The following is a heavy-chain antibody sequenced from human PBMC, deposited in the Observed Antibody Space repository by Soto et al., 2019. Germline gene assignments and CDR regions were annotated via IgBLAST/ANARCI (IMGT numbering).Heavy chain of an antibody. CDR3: ATDDILTGYKY. V-gene: IGHV4-59*01. Sequence: SETLSLTCTVSGGSISSYYWSWIRQPPGKGLEWIGYIYYSGSTNYNPSLKSRVAFSVDTSKNQFSLKLSSVTAADTAVYYCATDDILTGYKYWGQGTLVTVSS. CDR2: IYYSGST. J-gene: IGHJ4*02. CDR1: GGSISSYY. D-gene: IGHD3-9*01.